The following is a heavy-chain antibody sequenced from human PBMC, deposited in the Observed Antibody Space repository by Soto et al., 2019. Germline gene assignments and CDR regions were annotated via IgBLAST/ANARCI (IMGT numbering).Heavy chain of an antibody. CDR3: GRAYSTSSNYYPFDV. CDR2: IIPIFGSA. D-gene: IGHD6-6*01. J-gene: IGHJ6*02. CDR1: GGTFSSYA. V-gene: IGHV1-69*12. Sequence: QVHLVQSGAEVKKPGSSVKVSCKASGGTFSSYAITWVRQAPGQGLEWMGGIIPIFGSANYAQKFQGRVTISDDESTTTASMELCSLGSEDTAMYYGGRAYSTSSNYYPFDVWGQGTTVIVSS.